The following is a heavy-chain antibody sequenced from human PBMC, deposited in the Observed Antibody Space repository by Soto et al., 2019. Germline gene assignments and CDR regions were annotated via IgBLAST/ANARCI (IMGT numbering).Heavy chain of an antibody. Sequence: EVQLVESGGGLVQPGGSLRLSCAASGFTFSDHWMHWVRQAPGKWLVWVSYTKGDGTSTRYADSVKGRFTISSDSAKSTLYLQMHSLRAEDTAVYYCARNCIWSSYDYWGQGALVTVSS. CDR2: TKGDGTST. D-gene: IGHD6-13*01. J-gene: IGHJ4*02. CDR1: GFTFSDHW. V-gene: IGHV3-74*01. CDR3: ARNCIWSSYDY.